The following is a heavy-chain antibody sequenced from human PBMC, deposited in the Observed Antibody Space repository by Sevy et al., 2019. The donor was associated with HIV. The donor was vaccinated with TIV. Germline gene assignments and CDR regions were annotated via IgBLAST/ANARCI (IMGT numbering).Heavy chain of an antibody. CDR3: AREGWGYSNSPRYFDY. CDR2: IKQDGSEK. V-gene: IGHV3-7*01. Sequence: GGSLRLSCAASGFTFSSYWMSWVRQAPGKGLEWVANIKQDGSEKYYVDSVKGRFTISRDNAKNSLYLQMNSLRAEDTAVYYCAREGWGYSNSPRYFDYWGQGTLATVSS. D-gene: IGHD4-4*01. J-gene: IGHJ4*02. CDR1: GFTFSSYW.